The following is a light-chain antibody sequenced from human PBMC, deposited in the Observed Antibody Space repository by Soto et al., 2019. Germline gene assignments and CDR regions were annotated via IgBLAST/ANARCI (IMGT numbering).Light chain of an antibody. CDR3: KSYAGSNTYV. Sequence: QSVRTQPPSASRSPGQSVTISCTGTKNDIGVYDFVSWYQHHPGKAPRLIIYEVVQRPSGVPDRFSGSKSGNTASLTVSGLQAADEADYFCKSYAGSNTYVFGSGTKVTVL. CDR2: EVV. CDR1: KNDIGVYDF. V-gene: IGLV2-8*01. J-gene: IGLJ1*01.